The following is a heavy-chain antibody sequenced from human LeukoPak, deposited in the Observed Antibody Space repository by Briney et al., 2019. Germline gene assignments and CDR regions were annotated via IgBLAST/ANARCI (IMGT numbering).Heavy chain of an antibody. CDR3: ARQTGDYGFWYYYYGMDV. CDR2: IYYSGST. D-gene: IGHD4-17*01. J-gene: IGHJ6*02. Sequence: SETLSLTCTVSGGSISSYYWSWIRQPPGKGLEWIGYIYYSGSTNYNPSLKSRVTISVDTSKNQFSLKLSSVTAADTAVYYCARQTGDYGFWYYYYGMDVWGQGTTVTVSS. CDR1: GGSISSYY. V-gene: IGHV4-59*08.